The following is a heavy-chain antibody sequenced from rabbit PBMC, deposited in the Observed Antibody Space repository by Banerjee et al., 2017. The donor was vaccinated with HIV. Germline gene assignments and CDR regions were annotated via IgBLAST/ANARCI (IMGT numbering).Heavy chain of an antibody. CDR3: ARAGSGYRQFDL. D-gene: IGHD8-1*01. CDR1: GFSFSSSYY. CDR2: IYAGNNGSP. V-gene: IGHV1S40*01. Sequence: QSFEESGGDLVKPGASLTLICTASGFSFSSSYYMCWVRQAPGKGLEWIACIYAGNNGSPYYANWVNGRFTISKTSSTTVTLQMTSLTAADTATYFCARAGSGYRQFDLWGPGTLVTVS. J-gene: IGHJ4*01.